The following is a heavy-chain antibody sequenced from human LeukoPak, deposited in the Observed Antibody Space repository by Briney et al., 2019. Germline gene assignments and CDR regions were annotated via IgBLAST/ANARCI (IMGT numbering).Heavy chain of an antibody. D-gene: IGHD1-1*01. CDR2: ISPGGGTT. Sequence: AGRSLRLSCAVSGFAFGSEAMSWVRQSPARGLEWVASISPGGGTTYYADYVKGRFTISRDNSNNTLYVQMNSLRAEDTAVYYCAKVRSGSANWALRIFDNWGQGTLVTVSS. CDR3: AKVRSGSANWALRIFDN. V-gene: IGHV3-23*01. J-gene: IGHJ4*02. CDR1: GFAFGSEA.